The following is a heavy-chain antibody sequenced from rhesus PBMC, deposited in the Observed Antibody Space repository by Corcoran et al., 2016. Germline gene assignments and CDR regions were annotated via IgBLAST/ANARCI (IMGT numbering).Heavy chain of an antibody. Sequence: QVQLQESGPGLVKPSETLSLTCAVSGYSISTGYYWGCIRQPPGNGLEWIWSIYGCGGSNYLNPSLKSRVTLSVDTSKNQFSLKLSSVTAADTAVYYCARDGYSYPYYGLDSWAQGVVVTVSS. J-gene: IGHJ6*01. D-gene: IGHD5-24*01. CDR1: GYSISTGYY. V-gene: IGHV4S14*01. CDR2: IYGCGGSN. CDR3: ARDGYSYPYYGLDS.